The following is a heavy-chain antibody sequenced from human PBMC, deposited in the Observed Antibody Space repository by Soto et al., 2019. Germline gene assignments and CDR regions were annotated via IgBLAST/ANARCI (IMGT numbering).Heavy chain of an antibody. D-gene: IGHD6-13*01. Sequence: ASVKVSCKASGYTFTGYYMHWVRQAPGQGLEWVGWINPNSGGTNYAQKFQGWVTMTRDTSISTAYMELSRLRSDDTAVYYCARVAAAGTALFDYWGQGTLVTVSS. CDR3: ARVAAAGTALFDY. V-gene: IGHV1-2*04. CDR1: GYTFTGYY. CDR2: INPNSGGT. J-gene: IGHJ4*02.